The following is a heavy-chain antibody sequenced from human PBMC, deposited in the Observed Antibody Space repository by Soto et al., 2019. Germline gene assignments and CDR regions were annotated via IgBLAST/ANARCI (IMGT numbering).Heavy chain of an antibody. J-gene: IGHJ6*04. CDR3: ARDGIAAAVSLDV. CDR2: ISSSSTI. CDR1: GFTFSSYS. V-gene: IGHV3-48*01. D-gene: IGHD6-13*01. Sequence: GGSLRLSCAASGFTFSSYSMNWVRQAPGKGLEWVSYISSSSTIYYADSVKGRFTISRDNAKNSLYLQMNSLRAEDTAVYYCARDGIAAAVSLDVWGKGTTVTVSS.